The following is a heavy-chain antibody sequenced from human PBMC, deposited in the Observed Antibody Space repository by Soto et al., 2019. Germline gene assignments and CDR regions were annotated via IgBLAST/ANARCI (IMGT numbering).Heavy chain of an antibody. J-gene: IGHJ4*02. CDR2: ISAYNGNT. CDR3: ASGWFGEFVYYFDY. V-gene: IGHV1-18*01. D-gene: IGHD3-10*01. Sequence: QVQLVQSGAEVKKPGASVKVSCKASGYTFTSYGISWVRQAPGQGLEWMGWISAYNGNTNYAQKLQGRCTITKDTSTSTAYMELRSLGSDDTSVYYCASGWFGEFVYYFDYWGQGTLVTVSS. CDR1: GYTFTSYG.